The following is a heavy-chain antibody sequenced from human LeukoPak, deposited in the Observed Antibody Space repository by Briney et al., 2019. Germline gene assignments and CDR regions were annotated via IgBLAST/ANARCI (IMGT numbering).Heavy chain of an antibody. CDR1: GFTFSSYW. V-gene: IGHV3-74*01. J-gene: IGHJ4*02. CDR3: ARDCYDSSGYSMDY. CDR2: INSDGSST. D-gene: IGHD3-22*01. Sequence: PGGSLRLSCAASGFTFSSYWMHWVRQAPGKGLAWVSRINSDGSSTSYADSVKGRFTISRDNAKNTLYLQMNSLRAEDTAVYYCARDCYDSSGYSMDYWGQGTLVTVSS.